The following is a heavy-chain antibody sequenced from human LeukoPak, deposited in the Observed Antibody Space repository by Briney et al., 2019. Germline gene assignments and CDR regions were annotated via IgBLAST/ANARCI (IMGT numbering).Heavy chain of an antibody. CDR1: GGSISSGSYY. D-gene: IGHD3-22*01. CDR3: TRERDYYDNSGYYYSYFDS. V-gene: IGHV4-31*03. Sequence: SETLSLTCTVSGGSISSGSYYWTWIRQDPGKGLEWIGYISKTGKTFSNLSLKSRVTISMDTSKNQFSLKLTSVTAADTAVYFCTRERDYYDNSGYYYSYFDSWGQGTLVTVSS. CDR2: ISKTGKT. J-gene: IGHJ4*02.